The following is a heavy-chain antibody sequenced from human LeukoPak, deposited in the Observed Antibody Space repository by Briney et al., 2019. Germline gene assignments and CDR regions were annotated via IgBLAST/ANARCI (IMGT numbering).Heavy chain of an antibody. CDR2: IIPIFGTA. CDR3: ARDENLYYDSSGYSVGLPLY. Sequence: GASVKVSCKASGGTFSSYAISWVRQAPGQGLEWMGGIIPIFGTANYAQKFQGRVTITADESTSTAYMELSSLRSEDTAVYYCARDENLYYDSSGYSVGLPLYWGQGTLVTVSS. J-gene: IGHJ4*02. V-gene: IGHV1-69*13. D-gene: IGHD3-22*01. CDR1: GGTFSSYA.